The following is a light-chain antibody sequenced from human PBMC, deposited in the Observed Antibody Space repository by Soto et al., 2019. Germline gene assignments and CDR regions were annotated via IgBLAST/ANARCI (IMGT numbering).Light chain of an antibody. CDR2: AAS. Sequence: DIQMTLSPSSLSASVGDRVTITCRASQSISINLSWYQQKPGKAPQLLIYAASSLQSGVPSRFSGGGSGTDFTLTITSLQPEDFAFYYCQQSSTTLYTFGQGSNLEIK. CDR1: QSISIN. J-gene: IGKJ2*01. V-gene: IGKV1-39*01. CDR3: QQSSTTLYT.